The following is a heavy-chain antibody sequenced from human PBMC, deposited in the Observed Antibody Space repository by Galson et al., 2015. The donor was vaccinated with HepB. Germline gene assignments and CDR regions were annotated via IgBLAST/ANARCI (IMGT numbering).Heavy chain of an antibody. J-gene: IGHJ4*02. CDR2: ISYDESNK. Sequence: SLRLSCAASGFTFSSYAMHWVRQAPGKGLEWVAVISYDESNKYYADSVMGRFTISRDNSMNTLYLQMNSLRAEDTAVYYCARDHMGSGSYYFGLDYWGQGTLVTVSS. CDR1: GFTFSSYA. CDR3: ARDHMGSGSYYFGLDY. D-gene: IGHD3-10*01. V-gene: IGHV3-30-3*01.